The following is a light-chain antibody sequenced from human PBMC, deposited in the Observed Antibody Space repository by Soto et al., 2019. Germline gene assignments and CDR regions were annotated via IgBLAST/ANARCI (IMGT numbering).Light chain of an antibody. CDR3: QQYNNWPPWT. V-gene: IGKV3-15*01. CDR1: QSVSTD. CDR2: GAS. Sequence: EIVMTQSPATLSVSLGERATLSCRASQSVSTDLAWYQKKPGQAPRLLIYGASTRATGIPARFSGSGSGTEFTLTISSLQSEDFAVYYCQQYNNWPPWTFGQGTKVDIK. J-gene: IGKJ1*01.